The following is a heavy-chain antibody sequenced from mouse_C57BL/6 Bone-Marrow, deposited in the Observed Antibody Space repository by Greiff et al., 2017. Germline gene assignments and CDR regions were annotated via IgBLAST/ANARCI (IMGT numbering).Heavy chain of an antibody. CDR3: SSVESNYFDF. V-gene: IGHV14-4*01. CDR1: GFNIKDDY. Sequence: EVQLQQSGAELVRPGASVKLSCTASGFNIKDDYIHWVKQRPEQGLEWIGWIDPEIGDTEYDSKFQGKATITSDTSSNTAYLQLSSLTSEDSAVYYCSSVESNYFDFWGQGHPLTVAS. J-gene: IGHJ2*01. D-gene: IGHD5-1*01. CDR2: IDPEIGDT.